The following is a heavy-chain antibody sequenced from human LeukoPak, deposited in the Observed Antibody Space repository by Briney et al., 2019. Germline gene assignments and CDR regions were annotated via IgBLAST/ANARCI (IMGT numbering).Heavy chain of an antibody. CDR3: ARDYYDSSGYVNWFDP. CDR2: INTNTGNP. J-gene: IGHJ5*02. D-gene: IGHD3-22*01. Sequence: ASVKVSCKASGYTFTSYAMNWVRPAPGQGLEWMGWINTNTGNPTYAQGFTGRFVFSLDTSVSTAYLQISSLKAEDTAVYYCARDYYDSSGYVNWFDPWGQGTLVTVSS. CDR1: GYTFTSYA. V-gene: IGHV7-4-1*02.